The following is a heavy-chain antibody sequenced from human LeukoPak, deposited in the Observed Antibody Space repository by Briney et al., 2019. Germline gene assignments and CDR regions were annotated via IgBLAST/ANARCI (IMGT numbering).Heavy chain of an antibody. D-gene: IGHD2-2*01. J-gene: IGHJ6*04. Sequence: SETLSLTCTVSGGSISSGGYYWSWIRQHPGKGLEWIGYIYYSGSTYYNPSLKSRVTISVDTSKNQFSLKLSSVTAADTAAYYCAREGPEVVPAAMHYYYGMDVWGKGTTVTVSS. CDR3: AREGPEVVPAAMHYYYGMDV. V-gene: IGHV4-31*03. CDR2: IYYSGST. CDR1: GGSISSGGYY.